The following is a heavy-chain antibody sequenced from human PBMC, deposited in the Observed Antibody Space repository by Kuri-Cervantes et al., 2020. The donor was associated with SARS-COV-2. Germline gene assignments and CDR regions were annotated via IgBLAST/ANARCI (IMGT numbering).Heavy chain of an antibody. CDR2: INPNSGGT. D-gene: IGHD2-8*02. J-gene: IGHJ4*02. V-gene: IGHV1-2*04. CDR1: GGTFSSYA. Sequence: ASVKVSCKASGGTFSSYAISWVRQAPGQGLEWMGWINPNSGGTNYAQKFQGWVTMTRDTSISTAYMELSRLRSEDTAVYYCAVLVARASGYWGQGTLVTVSS. CDR3: AVLVARASGY.